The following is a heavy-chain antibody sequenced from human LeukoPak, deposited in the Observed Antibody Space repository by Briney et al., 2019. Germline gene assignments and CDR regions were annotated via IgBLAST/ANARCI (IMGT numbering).Heavy chain of an antibody. CDR3: ARVGSSGWLSYFDY. CDR2: INWNGGST. J-gene: IGHJ4*02. V-gene: IGHV3-20*04. D-gene: IGHD6-19*01. CDR1: GFTFDDYG. Sequence: GGSLRLSCAASGFTFDDYGMSWVRQAPGKGLEWVSGINWNGGSTGYADSVKGRFTISRDNAKNSLYLQMNSLRAEDTALYYCARVGSSGWLSYFDYWGQGTLVTVSS.